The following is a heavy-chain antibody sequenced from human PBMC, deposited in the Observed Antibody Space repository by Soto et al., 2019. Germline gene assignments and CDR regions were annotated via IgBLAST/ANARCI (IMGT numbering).Heavy chain of an antibody. CDR2: IKEDGSEK. Sequence: GGSLRLSCAASGFTFSSFSMRWVRQAPGKGLEWVANIKEDGSEKYYVDSVKGRFTISRDNAKNSLYLQMDSLRAEDTAVYYCVATSYYWGQGTLVTVYS. D-gene: IGHD5-12*01. CDR1: GFTFSSFS. CDR3: VATSYY. J-gene: IGHJ4*02. V-gene: IGHV3-7*01.